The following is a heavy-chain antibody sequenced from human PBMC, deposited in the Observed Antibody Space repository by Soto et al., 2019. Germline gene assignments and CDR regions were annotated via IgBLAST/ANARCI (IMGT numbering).Heavy chain of an antibody. J-gene: IGHJ4*02. CDR1: GGSMIIYY. CDR2: IYYAGST. CDR3: ARWIVATETFDY. D-gene: IGHD5-12*01. V-gene: IGHV4-59*08. Sequence: PSDTLSLTCTVSGGSMIIYYWSWIRQPPGRGLEWIGFIYYAGSTKYNPSLNSRVTISVDTSKNQFSLTVTSVTAADTAVYYCARWIVATETFDYWGQGTLVTVSS.